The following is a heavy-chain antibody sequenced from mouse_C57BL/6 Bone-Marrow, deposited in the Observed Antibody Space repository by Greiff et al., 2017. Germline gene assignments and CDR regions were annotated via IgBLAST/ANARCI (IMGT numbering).Heavy chain of an antibody. J-gene: IGHJ1*03. CDR1: GFTFSDYY. D-gene: IGHD1-1*01. V-gene: IGHV5-16*01. Sequence: EVQGVESEGGLVQPGSSMKLSCTASGFTFSDYYMAWVRQVPEKCLEWVANINYDGSSTYYLDSLKSRFIISRDNAKNILYLHISSLTSEDTATYYCARDPFITTVGAHWYFDVWGTGTTVTVSS. CDR2: INYDGSST. CDR3: ARDPFITTVGAHWYFDV.